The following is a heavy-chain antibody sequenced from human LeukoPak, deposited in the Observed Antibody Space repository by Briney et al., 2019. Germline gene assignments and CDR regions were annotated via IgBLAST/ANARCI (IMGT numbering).Heavy chain of an antibody. V-gene: IGHV5-51*01. CDR2: IYPGDSDT. J-gene: IGHJ4*02. Sequence: GDSLKISCKGSGYSFTSYWIGWVRPMPGKGLEWMGIIYPGDSDTRYSPSFQGQVTISADKSISTAYLQWSSLKASDTAMYYCARRVAVAGSFTDNSYYFDYWGQGTLVTVSS. D-gene: IGHD6-19*01. CDR3: ARRVAVAGSFTDNSYYFDY. CDR1: GYSFTSYW.